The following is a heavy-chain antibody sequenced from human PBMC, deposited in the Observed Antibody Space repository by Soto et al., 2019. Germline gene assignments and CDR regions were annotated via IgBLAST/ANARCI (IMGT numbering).Heavy chain of an antibody. Sequence: PGGSLRLSCAASVFDFRNHAMHWVRQPPGKGPEWLATISFDGGDEFYADSVKGRFTISRDNSKSSLFLQMNSLRLDDTAVYYCVIFCGGDCYNYWGQGTLVTVSS. D-gene: IGHD2-21*02. J-gene: IGHJ4*02. V-gene: IGHV3-30*03. CDR2: ISFDGGDE. CDR1: VFDFRNHA. CDR3: VIFCGGDCYNY.